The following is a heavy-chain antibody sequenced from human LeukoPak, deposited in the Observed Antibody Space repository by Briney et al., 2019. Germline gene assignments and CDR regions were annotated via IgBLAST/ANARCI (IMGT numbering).Heavy chain of an antibody. CDR1: GFTFSSYS. Sequence: GGSLRLSCAASGFTFSSYSMNWVRQAPGKGLEWVSYISSSSSTIYYADSVKGRFTISRDNAKNSLYLQMNSLRAEDTAVYYCARASYGSDQKGDYWGQGTLVTVSS. CDR3: ARASYGSDQKGDY. D-gene: IGHD3-10*01. V-gene: IGHV3-48*04. J-gene: IGHJ4*02. CDR2: ISSSSSTI.